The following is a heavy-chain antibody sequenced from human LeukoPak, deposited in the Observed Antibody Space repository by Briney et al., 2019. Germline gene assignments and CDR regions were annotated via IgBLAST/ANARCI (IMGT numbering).Heavy chain of an antibody. CDR1: GYSFTNYW. D-gene: IGHD3-3*01. V-gene: IGHV5-10-1*01. J-gene: IGHJ4*02. CDR3: ARDGYYDFYADY. Sequence: GESLKISCKGSGYSFTNYWISWVRQKPGKGLEWMGRIDPSDSYTNYSPSFQGHVTISADKAISTAYLQWSSLKASDTAMYYCARDGYYDFYADYWGQGTLVTVSS. CDR2: IDPSDSYT.